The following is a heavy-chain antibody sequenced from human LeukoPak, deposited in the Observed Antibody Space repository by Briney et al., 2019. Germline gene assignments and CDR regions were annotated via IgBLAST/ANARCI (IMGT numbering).Heavy chain of an antibody. J-gene: IGHJ3*02. D-gene: IGHD3-16*01. CDR2: IYYSGST. CDR3: ARDLGGHFGDAFDI. CDR1: GGSISSYY. Sequence: SETLSLTCTVSGGSISSYYWSWIRQPPGKGLEWIGYIYYSGSTNYNPSLKSRVTISVDTSKNQFSLKLSSVTAADTAVYYCARDLGGHFGDAFDIWGQGTMVTVSS. V-gene: IGHV4-59*12.